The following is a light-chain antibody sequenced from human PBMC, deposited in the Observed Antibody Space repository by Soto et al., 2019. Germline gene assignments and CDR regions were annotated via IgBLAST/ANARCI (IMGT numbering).Light chain of an antibody. V-gene: IGLV7-46*01. CDR1: TGTVTTGLY. Sequence: QAVVTQEPSLTVSPGGTVTLTCGSSTGTVTTGLYPYWFQQKPGQAPRTLIYNSTNKHSWTPARFSASLLGGKAALTLSGAQPEDEADYYCLLVYPGVVVFGGGTKLTVL. J-gene: IGLJ2*01. CDR3: LLVYPGVVV. CDR2: NST.